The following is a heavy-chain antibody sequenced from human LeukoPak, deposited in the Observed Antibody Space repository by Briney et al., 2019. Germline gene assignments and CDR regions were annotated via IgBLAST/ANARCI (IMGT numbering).Heavy chain of an antibody. J-gene: IGHJ4*02. Sequence: GGSLRLSCTASGFTFSTYWINWVRQSPGKGLVWVALINGDGSTTTHADSVKGRFTISRDNAKNTAYLQMNSLRDEDTAVYYCARDYVGSPDYWGQGTLVTVSA. V-gene: IGHV3-74*03. CDR1: GFTFSTYW. D-gene: IGHD3-10*01. CDR2: INGDGSTT. CDR3: ARDYVGSPDY.